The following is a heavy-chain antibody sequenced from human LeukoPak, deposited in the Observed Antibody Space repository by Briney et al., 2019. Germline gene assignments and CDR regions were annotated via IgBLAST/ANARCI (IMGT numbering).Heavy chain of an antibody. Sequence: GGSLRLSCAASGFNFSSYWMSWVRQAPGKGLEWVANIKQDGSEKYYVDSVKGRFTSSRDNAKNSLYLQMNSLRAEDTAVYYCARELTYCGGDCYPYYFDYWGQGTLVTVSS. J-gene: IGHJ4*02. CDR3: ARELTYCGGDCYPYYFDY. D-gene: IGHD2-21*02. CDR2: IKQDGSEK. CDR1: GFNFSSYW. V-gene: IGHV3-7*01.